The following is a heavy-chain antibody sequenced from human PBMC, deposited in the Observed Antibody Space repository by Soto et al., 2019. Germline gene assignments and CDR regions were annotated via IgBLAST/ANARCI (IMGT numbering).Heavy chain of an antibody. CDR2: INPNSGGT. J-gene: IGHJ5*02. CDR3: ARAQQITAAGTVFVGKNWYDL. V-gene: IGHV1-2*04. Sequence: ASVKVSCKASGYTFTGYYMHWVRQAPGQGLEWMGWINPNSGGTNYAQKFQGWVAMTRDTSISTAYMELSRLRSDDTAVYYCARAQQITAAGTVFVGKNWYDLWGRRTLDTVSS. CDR1: GYTFTGYY. D-gene: IGHD1-20*01.